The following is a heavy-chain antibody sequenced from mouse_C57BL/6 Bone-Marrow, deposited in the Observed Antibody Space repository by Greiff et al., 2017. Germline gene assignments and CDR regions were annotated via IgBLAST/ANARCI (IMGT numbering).Heavy chain of an antibody. CDR3: ARGIYYYYGVTFLFDY. CDR2: IHPNSGST. CDR1: GYTFTSYW. V-gene: IGHV1-64*01. J-gene: IGHJ2*01. Sequence: VQLQQPGAELVKPGASVKLSCKASGYTFTSYWMHWVKQRPGQGLEWIGMIHPNSGSTNYNEKFKSKATLTVDKSSSTAYMQLSSLTSEDSAVYFSARGIYYYYGVTFLFDYWGQGTTLTVSS. D-gene: IGHD2-4*01.